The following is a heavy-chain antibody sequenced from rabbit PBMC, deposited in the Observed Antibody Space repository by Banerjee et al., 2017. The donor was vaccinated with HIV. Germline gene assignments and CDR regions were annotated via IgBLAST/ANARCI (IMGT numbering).Heavy chain of an antibody. CDR3: ARDSYGTGGLLHL. J-gene: IGHJ6*01. V-gene: IGHV1S40*01. D-gene: IGHD7-1*01. CDR2: IYGGGSGGT. CDR1: GFSFSSSYC. Sequence: QSLEESGGDLVKPGASLTLTCTASGFSFSSSYCICWVRQAPGKGLEWIGCIYGGGSGGTYYASWAKGRFTISKTSSTTVTLQLNSLTAADTATYFCARDSYGTGGLLHLWGPGTLVT.